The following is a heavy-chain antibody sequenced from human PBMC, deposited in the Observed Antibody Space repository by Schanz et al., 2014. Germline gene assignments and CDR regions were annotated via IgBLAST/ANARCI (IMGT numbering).Heavy chain of an antibody. D-gene: IGHD3-10*01. J-gene: IGHJ4*02. CDR2: ITSTSRYI. CDR3: ARGVRVRGIIIDY. V-gene: IGHV3-21*01. CDR1: GFTFSNYT. Sequence: EVQLVESGGGLVKPGGSLRLSCAASGFTFSNYTMYWVRQAPGKGLEWVSSITSTSRYIYYAASLKGRFTISRDNAKNSVYLKMNSLTAEDTAEYYCARGVRVRGIIIDYWGPGTLVTVSS.